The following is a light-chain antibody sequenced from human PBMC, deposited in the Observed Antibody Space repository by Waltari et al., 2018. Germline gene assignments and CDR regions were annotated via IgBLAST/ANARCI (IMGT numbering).Light chain of an antibody. V-gene: IGKV3-15*01. J-gene: IGKJ2*01. Sequence: EIVLTQSPSTLSVSPGERAILSCRASQTISYNLAWYQQRPGQPPRLLIYGASARAAAIPVRFSGSGSGTEFILPISGLQSEDFAVYHCQHYHQWPPYTFG. CDR2: GAS. CDR3: QHYHQWPPYT. CDR1: QTISYN.